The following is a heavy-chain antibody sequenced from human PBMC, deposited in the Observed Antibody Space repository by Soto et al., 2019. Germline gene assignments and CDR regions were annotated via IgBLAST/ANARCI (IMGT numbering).Heavy chain of an antibody. Sequence: EVQLLQSGGGLVQPGGSLRLSCAASGFTFATYAMSWVRQAPGKGLEWVSGIGGRGGNTFYADSVKGRFTISRDNSKNMLYLHMNSLRAEDTAMYYCAKSALWLAEFPLNWFDPWGQGTLVTVSS. CDR1: GFTFATYA. V-gene: IGHV3-23*01. D-gene: IGHD3-10*01. CDR2: IGGRGGNT. J-gene: IGHJ5*02. CDR3: AKSALWLAEFPLNWFDP.